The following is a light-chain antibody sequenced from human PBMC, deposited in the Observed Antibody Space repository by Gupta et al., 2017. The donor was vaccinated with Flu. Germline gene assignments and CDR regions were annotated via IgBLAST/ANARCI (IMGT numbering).Light chain of an antibody. Sequence: QSVLTQPPSASGTPGQRVTISCSGSISNIGSKSVYWYQHLPGTAPKLLIVSNDQRPSGVPDRFSVSNYGASDSLALTGRRSEDEAEDDYSKCADTVRVRYVFGTGTKITVL. V-gene: IGLV1-47*02. CDR2: SND. CDR1: ISNIGSKS. J-gene: IGLJ1*01. CDR3: SKCADTVRVRYV.